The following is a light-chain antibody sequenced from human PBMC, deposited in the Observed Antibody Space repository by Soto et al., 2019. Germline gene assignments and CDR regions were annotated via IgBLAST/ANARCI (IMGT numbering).Light chain of an antibody. J-gene: IGLJ1*01. CDR3: SSKRRSSTLV. Sequence: QSALTQPASVSGSPGQSITISCTGTSSDVGSLYSYVSWYQQHPGKAPKLMSYEVTNRPSGVSNRFSGSKSGNTASLTISGLQAEDEDEDYCSSKRRSSTLVFGTGTKLTVL. V-gene: IGLV2-14*01. CDR1: SSDVGSLYSY. CDR2: EVT.